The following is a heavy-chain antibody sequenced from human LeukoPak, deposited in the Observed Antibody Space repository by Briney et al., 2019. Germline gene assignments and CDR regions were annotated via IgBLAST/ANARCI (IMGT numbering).Heavy chain of an antibody. J-gene: IGHJ1*01. D-gene: IGHD3-22*01. CDR2: IIPIFGTA. CDR3: ARGGDSSGYYYVPEYFQH. Sequence: SVKVSCKASGGTFSSYAISWVRQAPGQGLDWMGGIIPIFGTANYAQKFQGRVTITTDESTSTAYMELSSLRSEDTAVYYCARGGDSSGYYYVPEYFQHWGQGTLVTVSS. CDR1: GGTFSSYA. V-gene: IGHV1-69*05.